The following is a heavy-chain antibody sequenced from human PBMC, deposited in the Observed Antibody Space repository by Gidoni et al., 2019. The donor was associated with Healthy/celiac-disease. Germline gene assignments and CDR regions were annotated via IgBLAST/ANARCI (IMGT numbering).Heavy chain of an antibody. D-gene: IGHD3-3*01. V-gene: IGHV3-15*01. J-gene: IGHJ4*02. CDR1: GVTFSNAW. CDR2: IKSKTDGGTT. Sequence: EVQLVESVGGLVKPGGALRLSCAATGVTFSNAWMSLVRQAPGKGLEWVGRIKSKTDGGTTDYAAPVKGRFTISRDDSKNTLYLQMNSLKTEDTAVYYCTTYPTALVYYDFWRGPGDFDYWGQGTLVTVSS. CDR3: TTYPTALVYYDFWRGPGDFDY.